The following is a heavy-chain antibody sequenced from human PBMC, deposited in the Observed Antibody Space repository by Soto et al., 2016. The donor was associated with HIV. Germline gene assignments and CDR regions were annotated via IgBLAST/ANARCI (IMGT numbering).Heavy chain of an antibody. J-gene: IGHJ4*02. V-gene: IGHV3-9*03. CDR3: DERGVQQLGTGVYFDY. CDR1: GFTFDDYA. D-gene: IGHD6-13*01. CDR2: ISWNSGSI. Sequence: EVQLVESGGGLVQPGRSLRLSCAASGFTFDDYAMHWVRQAPGKGLEWVSGISWNSGSIGYADSVKGRFTISRDNAKNSLYLQMNSLRAEDMALYYCDERGVQQLGTGVYFDYVGPGNPGHRLL.